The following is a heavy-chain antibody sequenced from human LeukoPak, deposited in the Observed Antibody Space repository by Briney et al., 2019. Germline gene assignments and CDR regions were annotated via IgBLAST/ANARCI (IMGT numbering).Heavy chain of an antibody. CDR3: ARDKYCSGGSCYPYYFDY. D-gene: IGHD2-15*01. Sequence: GASVKVSCKASSYTFTSYGISWVRQAPGQGLEWMGWISAYNGNTNYAQKLQGRVTMTTDTSTSTAYMELRSLRSDDTAVYYCARDKYCSGGSCYPYYFDYWGQGTLVTVSS. V-gene: IGHV1-18*01. J-gene: IGHJ4*02. CDR2: ISAYNGNT. CDR1: SYTFTSYG.